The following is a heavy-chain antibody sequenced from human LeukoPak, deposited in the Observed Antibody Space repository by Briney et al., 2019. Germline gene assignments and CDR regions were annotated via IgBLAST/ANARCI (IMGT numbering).Heavy chain of an antibody. Sequence: SETLSLTCTVSGGSISSYYWSWIRQPPGKGLEWIGYIYYSGSTNYNPSLKSRVTISVDTSKNQFSLKLSSVTAADTAVYYCARLTTGYGLPDAFDIWGQGTMVTVSS. V-gene: IGHV4-59*01. J-gene: IGHJ3*02. CDR2: IYYSGST. CDR1: GGSISSYY. D-gene: IGHD6-13*01. CDR3: ARLTTGYGLPDAFDI.